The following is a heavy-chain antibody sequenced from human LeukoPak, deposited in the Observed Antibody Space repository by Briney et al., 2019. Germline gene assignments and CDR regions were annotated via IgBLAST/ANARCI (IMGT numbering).Heavy chain of an antibody. CDR2: ISSSSSSTI. J-gene: IGHJ4*02. CDR1: GFTFSSYS. CDR3: ARVYGSYGDY. D-gene: IGHD1-26*01. V-gene: IGHV3-48*01. Sequence: PGGSLRLSCAASGFTFSSYSMNWVRQAPGKGLEWVSYISSSSSSTIYYADSVKGRLTISRDNAKNSLYLQMNSLRAEDTAVYYCARVYGSYGDYWGQGTLVTVSS.